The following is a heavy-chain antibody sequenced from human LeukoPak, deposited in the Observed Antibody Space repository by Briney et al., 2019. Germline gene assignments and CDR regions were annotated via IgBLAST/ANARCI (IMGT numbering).Heavy chain of an antibody. J-gene: IGHJ2*01. CDR3: ARVGYCSGGSCYRDYWYFDL. D-gene: IGHD2-15*01. V-gene: IGHV4-30-2*01. CDR1: GGSISSGGYS. Sequence: PSETLSLTCTVSGGSISSGGYSWSWIRQPPGKGLEWIGYIYHSGSTYYNPSLKSRVTISVDRSKNQFSLKLSSVTAADTAVYYCARVGYCSGGSCYRDYWYFDLWGRGTLVTVSS. CDR2: IYHSGST.